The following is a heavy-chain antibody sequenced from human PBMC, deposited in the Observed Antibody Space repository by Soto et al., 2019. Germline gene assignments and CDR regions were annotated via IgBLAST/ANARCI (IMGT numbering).Heavy chain of an antibody. CDR1: GFTFSSYA. CDR2: ISGSGDST. CDR3: AKRGSGRYFGY. Sequence: EVQLLESGGGLVQPGGSLRLSCAASGFTFSSYAMRWVRQAPGKGLEWVSAISGSGDSTYYADSVKSRFTISRDNSKNTLYLQMNSLRAEDTAVYYCAKRGSGRYFGYWGQGTLVTVSS. V-gene: IGHV3-23*01. D-gene: IGHD3-10*01. J-gene: IGHJ4*02.